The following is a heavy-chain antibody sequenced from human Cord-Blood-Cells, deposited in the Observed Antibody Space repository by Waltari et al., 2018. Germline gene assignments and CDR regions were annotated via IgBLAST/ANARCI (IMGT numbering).Heavy chain of an antibody. Sequence: QVQLQQWGAGLLKPSETLSLTCAVYGGSFSGYYWSWIRQPPGKGLEWIGEINHRGSTNYHPAPKSRVTLSVDTSKDQFPPEVGSVAAAGTGVEFWGEAGWLRFLGYWGQGTLVTVSS. J-gene: IGHJ4*02. V-gene: IGHV4-34*06. CDR2: INHRGST. CDR3: GEAGWLRFLGY. CDR1: GGSFSGYY. D-gene: IGHD3-3*01.